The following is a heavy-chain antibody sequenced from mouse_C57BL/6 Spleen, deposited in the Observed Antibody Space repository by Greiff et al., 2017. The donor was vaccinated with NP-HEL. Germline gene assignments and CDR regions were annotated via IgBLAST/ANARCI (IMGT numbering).Heavy chain of an antibody. CDR1: GYTFTSYW. CDR3: ARQYYGSSLYWYFDV. V-gene: IGHV1-53*01. CDR2: INPSNGGT. Sequence: QVQLQQPGTELVKPGASVKLSCKASGYTFTSYWMHWVKQRPGQGLEWIGNINPSNGGTNYNEKFKSKATLTVDKSYSTAYMQLSSLTSEDSAVYYCARQYYGSSLYWYFDVWGTGTTVTVSS. D-gene: IGHD1-1*01. J-gene: IGHJ1*03.